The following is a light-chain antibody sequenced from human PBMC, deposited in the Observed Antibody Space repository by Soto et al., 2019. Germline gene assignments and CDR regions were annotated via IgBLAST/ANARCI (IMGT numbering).Light chain of an antibody. CDR2: DAS. Sequence: EIVLTQSPATLSLSPGERVTLSCRASQSVSSYLAWYQQKPGQAPRLLIYDASNRASGIPARFSGSGSETVFTLTISSLQPEYFAVYYCQHRNIRLTFGPGTKVELK. CDR1: QSVSSY. J-gene: IGKJ3*01. CDR3: QHRNIRLT. V-gene: IGKV3-11*01.